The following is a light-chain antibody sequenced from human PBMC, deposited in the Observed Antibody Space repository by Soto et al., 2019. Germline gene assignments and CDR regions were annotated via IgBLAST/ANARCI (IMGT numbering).Light chain of an antibody. CDR3: QQYNNYWT. Sequence: IQLTQSPSTLSASVGDRVTITCRANQTVNTWLAWFQQKPGKAPGLLIYKASTLESGVPLRFSGSGSDTEFPLTIKSLQPDDSATYFCQQYNNYWTFGQGTKVEIK. CDR1: QTVNTW. V-gene: IGKV1-5*03. J-gene: IGKJ1*01. CDR2: KAS.